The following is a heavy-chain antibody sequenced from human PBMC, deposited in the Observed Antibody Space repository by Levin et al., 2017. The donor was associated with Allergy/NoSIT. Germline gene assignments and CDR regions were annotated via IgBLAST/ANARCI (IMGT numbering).Heavy chain of an antibody. J-gene: IGHJ5*01. Sequence: SCAVSGDSISRGTYSWSWIRQPPGKGLEWIGYINHSGFTYFNPSLKSRVTISLDRPNNHFSLQLKSVTAADTAVYFCARVPPLASWGQGILVTVSS. CDR1: GDSISRGTYS. CDR2: INHSGFT. CDR3: ARVPPLAS. V-gene: IGHV4-30-2*01.